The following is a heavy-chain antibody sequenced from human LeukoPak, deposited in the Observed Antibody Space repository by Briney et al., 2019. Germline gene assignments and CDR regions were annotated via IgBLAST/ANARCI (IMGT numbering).Heavy chain of an antibody. D-gene: IGHD1-26*01. J-gene: IGHJ3*02. Sequence: ASVKVSCKASGYTFTSYGISWGRQAPGQGLEWMGWISAYNGNTNYAQKLQGRVTMTTDTSTSTAYMELRSLRSDDTAVYYCASKTPRGPDSGSYFGGLGAFDIWGQGTMVTVSS. CDR2: ISAYNGNT. V-gene: IGHV1-18*01. CDR3: ASKTPRGPDSGSYFGGLGAFDI. CDR1: GYTFTSYG.